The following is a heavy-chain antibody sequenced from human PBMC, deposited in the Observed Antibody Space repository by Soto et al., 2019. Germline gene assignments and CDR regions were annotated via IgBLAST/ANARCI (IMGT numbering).Heavy chain of an antibody. V-gene: IGHV1-46*01. CDR3: ARPPYPGCINAVCYPLDY. CDR2: INPSGGST. D-gene: IGHD2-8*01. CDR1: GYTFTSYY. Sequence: QVQLVQSGAEVKKPGASEKISCKASGYTFTSYYMHWVRQAPGQGLEWMGIINPSGGSTNYAQKLQGRVAMTRESSTSTVYMDLNSLRSEDTAVYYCARPPYPGCINAVCYPLDYWGQGTLVTVSS. J-gene: IGHJ4*02.